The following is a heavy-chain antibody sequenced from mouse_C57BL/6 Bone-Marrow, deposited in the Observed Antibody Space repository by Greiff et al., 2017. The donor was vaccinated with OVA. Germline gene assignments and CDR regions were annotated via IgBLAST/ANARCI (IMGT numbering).Heavy chain of an antibody. CDR1: GYAFTNYL. D-gene: IGHD2-2*01. CDR2: INPGSGGT. V-gene: IGHV1-54*01. Sequence: QVQLKQSGAELVRPGTSVKVSCKASGYAFTNYLIEWVKQRPGQGLEWIGVINPGSGGTNYNEKFKGKATLTADKSSSTAYMQLSSLTSEDSAVYFCARSIYYGYGDFDYWGQGTTLTVSS. CDR3: ARSIYYGYGDFDY. J-gene: IGHJ2*01.